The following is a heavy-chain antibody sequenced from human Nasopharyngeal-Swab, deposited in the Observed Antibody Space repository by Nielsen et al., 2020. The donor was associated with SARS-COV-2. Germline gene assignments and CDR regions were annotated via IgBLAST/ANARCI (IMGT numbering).Heavy chain of an antibody. CDR2: IAHDASNE. V-gene: IGHV3-30*03. D-gene: IGHD4-17*01. CDR3: ARDAPAHYGAFY. CDR1: GFTFSSFG. J-gene: IGHJ4*02. Sequence: GGSVRLSCAASGFTFSSFGMHWVRQAPGKGLEWVAFIAHDASNEYYGDSVKGRFSISRDSSKNTLYLQMDSLRGEDTAVYYCARDAPAHYGAFYWGRGTLVTVSS.